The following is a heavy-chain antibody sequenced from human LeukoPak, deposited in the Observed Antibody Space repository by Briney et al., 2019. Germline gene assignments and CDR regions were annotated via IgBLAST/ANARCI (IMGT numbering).Heavy chain of an antibody. CDR3: AKDGGHTSVLYYFEC. Sequence: QPGGSLRLSCAASGFTFSSYWMSWVRQAPGKGPEWVANIKQDGSEKYYADSVKGRFTVSRDNAKNSLYLQMNSLRTEDTALYYCAKDGGHTSVLYYFECWGQGTLVTVSS. CDR1: GFTFSSYW. J-gene: IGHJ4*02. V-gene: IGHV3-7*03. D-gene: IGHD6-19*01. CDR2: IKQDGSEK.